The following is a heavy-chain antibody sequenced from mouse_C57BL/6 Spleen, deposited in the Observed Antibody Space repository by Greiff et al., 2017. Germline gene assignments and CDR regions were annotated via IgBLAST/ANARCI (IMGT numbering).Heavy chain of an antibody. CDR1: GFTFSDYG. V-gene: IGHV5-17*01. Sequence: EVHLVESGGGLVKPGGSLKLSCAASGFTFSDYGMHWVRQAPEKGLEWVAYISSGSSTIYYADTVKGRFTISRDNAKNTLFLQMTSLRSEDTAMYYCAGGSSYGYFDVWGTGTTVTVSS. CDR2: ISSGSSTI. J-gene: IGHJ1*03. CDR3: AGGSSYGYFDV. D-gene: IGHD1-1*01.